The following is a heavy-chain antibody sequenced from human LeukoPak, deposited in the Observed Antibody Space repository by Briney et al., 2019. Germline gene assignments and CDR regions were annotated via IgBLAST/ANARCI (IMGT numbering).Heavy chain of an antibody. CDR1: GYSFTSYW. Sequence: GESLKISCKGSGYSFTSYWIGWVRQMPGKGLEWMGFIYPGDSDTRYSPSFQGQVTISADKSISTAYLQWSSLKASDTAMYYCARKDYGGNSRNNWFDPWGQGTLVTVSS. J-gene: IGHJ5*02. CDR3: ARKDYGGNSRNNWFDP. V-gene: IGHV5-51*01. CDR2: IYPGDSDT. D-gene: IGHD4-23*01.